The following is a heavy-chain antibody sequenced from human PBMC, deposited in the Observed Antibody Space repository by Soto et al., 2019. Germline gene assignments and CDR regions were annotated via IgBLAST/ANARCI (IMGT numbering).Heavy chain of an antibody. J-gene: IGHJ5*02. CDR3: AREGGTPAAFDP. Sequence: ASVKVSCKASGYTFTSYAMHWVRQAPGQRLEWMGWINAGSGNTKYSQKFQGRVTITRDTSVSTAYMELSSLRSEDTAVYYCAREGGTPAAFDPWGQGTLVTVSS. D-gene: IGHD1-1*01. CDR2: INAGSGNT. CDR1: GYTFTSYA. V-gene: IGHV1-3*01.